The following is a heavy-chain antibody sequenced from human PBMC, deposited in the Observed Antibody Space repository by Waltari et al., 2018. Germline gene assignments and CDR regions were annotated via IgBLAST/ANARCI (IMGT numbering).Heavy chain of an antibody. CDR2: INHSGST. J-gene: IGHJ4*02. V-gene: IGHV4-34*01. CDR3: ASVGYYGSGSYYTGRTGFDY. D-gene: IGHD3-10*01. CDR1: GGSFSGYY. Sequence: QVQLQQWGAGLLKPSETLSLTCAVYGGSFSGYYWSWIRQPPGKGLEWIGEINHSGSTNYNPSLKSRVTISVDTSKNQFSLKLSSVTAADTAVYYCASVGYYGSGSYYTGRTGFDYWGQGTLVTVSS.